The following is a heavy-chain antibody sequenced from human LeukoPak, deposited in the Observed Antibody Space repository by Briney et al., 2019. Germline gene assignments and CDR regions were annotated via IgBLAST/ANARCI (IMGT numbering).Heavy chain of an antibody. CDR1: RFTFSSYA. J-gene: IGHJ4*02. V-gene: IGHV3-23*01. Sequence: GGSLRLSCAASRFTFSSYAMSWVRQAPGKGLEWVSAISGSGGSTYYADSVKARFTISRDNSKNTLYLQMNSLRAEDTAVYYCARTQGVTMIRGLIITGYFDSWGQGTLGTVSS. D-gene: IGHD3-10*01. CDR2: ISGSGGST. CDR3: ARTQGVTMIRGLIITGYFDS.